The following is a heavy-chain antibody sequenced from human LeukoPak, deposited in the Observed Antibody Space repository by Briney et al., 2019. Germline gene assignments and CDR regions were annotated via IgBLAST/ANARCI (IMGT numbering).Heavy chain of an antibody. CDR3: ARGDIDY. J-gene: IGHJ4*02. Sequence: GASVKVSCKASGYTFTDYYIHWLRQAPGRGLEWMGVIIPNGGGTSYAQKIQGRVTMTRDTSTSTVYMELSSLRSDDTAVYYCARGDIDYWGQGTLVTVSS. CDR1: GYTFTDYY. CDR2: IIPNGGGT. V-gene: IGHV1-46*03.